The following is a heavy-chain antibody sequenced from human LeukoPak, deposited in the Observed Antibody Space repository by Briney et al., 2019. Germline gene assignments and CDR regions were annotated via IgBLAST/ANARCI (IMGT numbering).Heavy chain of an antibody. J-gene: IGHJ4*02. CDR3: AKPLGGSYLFDL. Sequence: PGGSLRLSRAASGFTFSSYAMTWVRRAPGKGLEWVSTIEVGGAMTHYADSVKGRFTISRDTSKSTLFLQMTNLRVEDTAVYYCAKPLGGSYLFDLWGPGTLVTVSS. V-gene: IGHV3-23*01. CDR2: IEVGGAMT. D-gene: IGHD1-26*01. CDR1: GFTFSSYA.